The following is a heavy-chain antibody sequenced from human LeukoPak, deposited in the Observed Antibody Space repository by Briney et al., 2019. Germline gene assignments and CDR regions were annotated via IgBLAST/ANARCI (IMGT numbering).Heavy chain of an antibody. D-gene: IGHD5-18*01. V-gene: IGHV3-30*02. CDR1: GFIFSNYG. CDR3: AKDIDGWDTAMVYGY. Sequence: GGSLRLSCAASGFIFSNYGMHWVRQAPGKGLEWVAFIRFDGTNQFYADPVKGRFTISRDNSQNTLYLQMNSLRAEDTAIYYCAKDIDGWDTAMVYGYWGQGTLVTVSS. CDR2: IRFDGTNQ. J-gene: IGHJ4*02.